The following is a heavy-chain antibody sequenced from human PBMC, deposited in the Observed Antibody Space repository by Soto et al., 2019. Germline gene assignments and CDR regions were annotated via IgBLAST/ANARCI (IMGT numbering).Heavy chain of an antibody. CDR3: AGGRGASAGYYFDY. CDR1: GGTFSSYA. V-gene: IGHV1-69*06. J-gene: IGHJ4*02. D-gene: IGHD6-13*01. Sequence: VQSGAEVMKPGSSVKVSCKASGGTFSSYAFSWVRQAPGQGLEWMGGIIPLLATPNYAQKFQGRVTITADKSTSTAYMELSSLRSEDTAVYFCAGGRGASAGYYFDYWGQETLVTVSS. CDR2: IIPLLATP.